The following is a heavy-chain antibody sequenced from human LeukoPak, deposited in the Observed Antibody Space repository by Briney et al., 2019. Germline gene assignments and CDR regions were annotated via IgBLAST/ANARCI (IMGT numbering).Heavy chain of an antibody. J-gene: IGHJ5*02. CDR3: ARDQGFGEFNWFDP. D-gene: IGHD3-10*01. CDR2: INHSGST. V-gene: IGHV4-34*01. CDR1: GGSFSGYY. Sequence: SETLSLTCAVYGGSFSGYYWSWIRQPPGKGLEWIGEINHSGSTNYNPSLKSRVTISVDTSKNQFSLKLSSVTAADTAVYYCARDQGFGEFNWFDPWGQGTLVTVSS.